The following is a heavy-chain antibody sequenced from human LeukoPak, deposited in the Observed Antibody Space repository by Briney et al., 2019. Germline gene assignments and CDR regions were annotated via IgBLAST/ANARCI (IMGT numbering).Heavy chain of an antibody. Sequence: GALRLSCAASGFTFSSYAMSWVRQAPGKGLEWVAVISYDGSNKYYADSVKGRFTISRDNSKNTLYLQMNSLRAEDTAVYYCATAGGSGYYRSHYYFDYWGQGTLVTVSS. CDR1: GFTFSSYA. CDR2: ISYDGSNK. V-gene: IGHV3-30*04. CDR3: ATAGGSGYYRSHYYFDY. D-gene: IGHD3-22*01. J-gene: IGHJ4*02.